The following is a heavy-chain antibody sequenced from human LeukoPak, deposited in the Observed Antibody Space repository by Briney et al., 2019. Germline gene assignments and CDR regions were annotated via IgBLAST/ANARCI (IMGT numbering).Heavy chain of an antibody. CDR2: MIPIFGTA. CDR1: GGTFSSYA. CDR3: ARGNWFDP. V-gene: IGHV1-69*06. Sequence: SVRVACKASGGTFSSYAISWVRQAPGQGLEWMGGMIPIFGTANYAQKFQGRVTITADTSTSTAYMELSRLRSEDTAVYYCARGNWFDPWGQGTLVTVSS. J-gene: IGHJ5*02.